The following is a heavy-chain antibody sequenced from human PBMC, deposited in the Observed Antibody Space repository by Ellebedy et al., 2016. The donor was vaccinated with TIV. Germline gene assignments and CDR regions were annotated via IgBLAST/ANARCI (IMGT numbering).Heavy chain of an antibody. CDR1: GFTFSDYY. Sequence: GESLKISCAASGFTFSDYYMTWLRQAPGKVLEYISYITNSGSYMNYADSVKGRFSISRDNAKNSLYLQMNSLSAEDTAVYYCARTCLDTYCSWGQGTLVTVSS. CDR2: ITNSGSYM. J-gene: IGHJ5*02. D-gene: IGHD5/OR15-5a*01. V-gene: IGHV3-11*01. CDR3: ARTCLDTYCS.